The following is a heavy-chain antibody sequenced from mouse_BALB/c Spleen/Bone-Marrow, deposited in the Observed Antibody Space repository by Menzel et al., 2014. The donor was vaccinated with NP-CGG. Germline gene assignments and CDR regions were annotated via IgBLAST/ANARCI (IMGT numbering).Heavy chain of an antibody. J-gene: IGHJ2*01. CDR3: ARDGPYFFDY. Sequence: EVQVVESGGGLVQPGGSLKLSCAASGFTFSRYGMSWVRQTPDKRLELVATINSNGGSTYYPDSVKGRFTISRDNAKNTLYLQMSSLKSEDTAMYYCARDGPYFFDYWGRGTTLTVSS. CDR1: GFTFSRYG. V-gene: IGHV5-6-3*01. D-gene: IGHD2-10*01. CDR2: INSNGGST.